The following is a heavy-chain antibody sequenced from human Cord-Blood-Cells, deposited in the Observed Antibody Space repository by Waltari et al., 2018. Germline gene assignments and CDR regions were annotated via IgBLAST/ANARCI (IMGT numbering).Heavy chain of an antibody. CDR3: ARGRLSYCSSTSFYTVDY. J-gene: IGHJ4*02. CDR2: MNPTMGNT. CDR1: GYTFTSYD. V-gene: IGHV1-8*01. D-gene: IGHD2-2*02. Sequence: QVQLVQSGAEVKKPGASVKVSSKASGYTFTSYDINWVRQATGQGLEWMRWMNPTMGNTGYAQQFQGRVTRTRNTSVSTAYMGTSSRISEDTAVYYCARGRLSYCSSTSFYTVDYWGQGTLVTVSS.